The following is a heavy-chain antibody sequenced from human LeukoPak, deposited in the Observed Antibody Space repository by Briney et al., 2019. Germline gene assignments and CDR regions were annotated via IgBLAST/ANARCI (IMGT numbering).Heavy chain of an antibody. CDR3: AKVVDTVTTIYYGMDV. J-gene: IGHJ6*02. V-gene: IGHV3-23*01. D-gene: IGHD4-4*01. Sequence: GGSLRLSCAASGFTFSSYAMSWVRQARGKGLEWVSAISGSGGSTYYADSVKGPFTISRDNSKNTLYLQMNSLRAEDTAVYYCAKVVDTVTTIYYGMDVWGQGTTVTVSS. CDR2: ISGSGGST. CDR1: GFTFSSYA.